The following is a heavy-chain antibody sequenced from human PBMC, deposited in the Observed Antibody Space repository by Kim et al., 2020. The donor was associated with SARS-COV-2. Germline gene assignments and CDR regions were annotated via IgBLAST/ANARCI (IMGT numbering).Heavy chain of an antibody. CDR2: ISYDGSNK. D-gene: IGHD3-10*01. Sequence: GGSLRLSCAASGFTFSSYGMHWVRQAPGKGLEWVAVISYDGSNKYYADSVKGRFTISRDNSKNTLYLQMNSLRAEDTAVYYCAKDGSQVYYGSGSPWSGWFDPWGQGTLVTVSS. V-gene: IGHV3-30*18. CDR3: AKDGSQVYYGSGSPWSGWFDP. J-gene: IGHJ5*02. CDR1: GFTFSSYG.